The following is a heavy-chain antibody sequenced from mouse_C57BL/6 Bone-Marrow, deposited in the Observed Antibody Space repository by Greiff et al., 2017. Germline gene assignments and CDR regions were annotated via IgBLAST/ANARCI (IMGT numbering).Heavy chain of an antibody. D-gene: IGHD1-1*01. Sequence: EVKLVESGGGLVQPKGSLKLSCAASGFSFNTYAMNWVRQAPGKGLEWVARIRSKSNNYATYYADSVKDRFTISRDDSESMLYLQMNNLKTEDTAMYYCVRNYYGSSYEAYWGQGTLVTVSA. V-gene: IGHV10-1*01. J-gene: IGHJ3*01. CDR3: VRNYYGSSYEAY. CDR2: IRSKSNNYAT. CDR1: GFSFNTYA.